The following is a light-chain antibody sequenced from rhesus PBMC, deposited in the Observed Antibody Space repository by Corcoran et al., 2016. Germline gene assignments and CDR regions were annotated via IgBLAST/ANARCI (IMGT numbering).Light chain of an antibody. V-gene: IGKV1-25*01. Sequence: DIQMTQSPSSLSASVGDRVTITCRASQGITNDLAWYQQKPGETPKLLIYEASRLQSGIASRFSGSGSGEDFTLTISSLQSEDFATYYCQPHHRCPYSFGQGTKV. J-gene: IGKJ2*01. CDR3: QPHHRCPYS. CDR2: EAS. CDR1: QGITND.